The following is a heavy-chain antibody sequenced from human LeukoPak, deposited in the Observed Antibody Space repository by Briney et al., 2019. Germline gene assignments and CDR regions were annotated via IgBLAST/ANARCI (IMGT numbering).Heavy chain of an antibody. J-gene: IGHJ6*02. CDR1: GYTFTGYY. D-gene: IGHD6-19*01. CDR2: INPNSGGT. V-gene: IGHV1-2*02. Sequence: GASVKVSCKASGYTFTGYYMHWVRQAPGQGLEWMGWINPNSGGTNYAQKFQGRVTMTEDTSTDTAYMELSSLRSEDTAVYYCATTPRIAVAGTDYYYGMDVWGQGTTVTVSS. CDR3: ATTPRIAVAGTDYYYGMDV.